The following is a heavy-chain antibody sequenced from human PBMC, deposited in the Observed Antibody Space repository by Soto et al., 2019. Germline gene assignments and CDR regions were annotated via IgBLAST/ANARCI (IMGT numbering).Heavy chain of an antibody. CDR3: ARVVGDRVGATNHDAFDI. D-gene: IGHD1-26*01. CDR1: GGTFSSYA. V-gene: IGHV1-69*01. Sequence: QVQLVQSGAEVKKPGSSVKVSCKASGGTFSSYAISWVRQAPGQGLEWMGGIIPIFGTANYAQKFQGRVTITADESTSTAYMELSSLRSEDTAVYYCARVVGDRVGATNHDAFDIWGQGTMVTVSS. CDR2: IIPIFGTA. J-gene: IGHJ3*02.